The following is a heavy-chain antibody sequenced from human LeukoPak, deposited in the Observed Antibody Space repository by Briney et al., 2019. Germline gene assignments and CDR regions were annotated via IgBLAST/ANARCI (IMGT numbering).Heavy chain of an antibody. CDR1: GGSISSYY. J-gene: IGHJ6*04. D-gene: IGHD3-10*01. Sequence: PSETLSLTCTVSGGSISSYYWSWIRQPAGKGLEWIGRTYTSGSTNYNPSLKSRVTMSVDTSKNQFSLKLSSVTAADTAVYYCARDSYYYGSGSYPDVWGKGTTVTVSS. CDR3: ARDSYYYGSGSYPDV. CDR2: TYTSGST. V-gene: IGHV4-4*07.